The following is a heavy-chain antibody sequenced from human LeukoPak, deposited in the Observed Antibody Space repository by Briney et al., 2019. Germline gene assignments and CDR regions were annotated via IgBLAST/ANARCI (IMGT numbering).Heavy chain of an antibody. D-gene: IGHD3-22*01. J-gene: IGHJ3*02. CDR1: GYTFTSYG. Sequence: ASVKVSCKASGYTFTSYGISWVRQAPGKGLEWMGWISGYNGNTNYAQKLQGRVTMTTDTSTSTAYKELRSLRSDDTAVYYCAREIFGYYDSSGLGGAFDIWGQGTMVTVSS. CDR3: AREIFGYYDSSGLGGAFDI. CDR2: ISGYNGNT. V-gene: IGHV1-18*01.